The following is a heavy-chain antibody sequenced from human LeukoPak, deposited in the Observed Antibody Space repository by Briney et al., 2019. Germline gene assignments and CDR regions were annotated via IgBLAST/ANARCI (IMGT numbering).Heavy chain of an antibody. D-gene: IGHD3-3*01. Sequence: PGGSLRLSCAASGFTFSSYGMHWVRQAPGKGLEWVAFIRYDGSNKYYADSVKGRFTISRDNSKNTLYLQMNSLRAEDTAVYYCAKWRGHAGDAFDIWGQGTMVTVSS. V-gene: IGHV3-30*02. CDR1: GFTFSSYG. CDR2: IRYDGSNK. CDR3: AKWRGHAGDAFDI. J-gene: IGHJ3*02.